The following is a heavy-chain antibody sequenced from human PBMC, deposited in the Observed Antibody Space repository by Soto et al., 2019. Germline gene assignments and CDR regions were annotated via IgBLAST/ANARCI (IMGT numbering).Heavy chain of an antibody. J-gene: IGHJ3*02. D-gene: IGHD6-19*01. Sequence: SETLSLTCTVSGGSISSSSYYWGWIRQPPGKGLEWIGSIYYSGSTYYNPSLKSRVTISVDTSKNQFSLKLSSVTAADTAVYYCARNFQWLSDAFDIWGQGTMVTVSS. CDR1: GGSISSSSYY. CDR2: IYYSGST. V-gene: IGHV4-39*01. CDR3: ARNFQWLSDAFDI.